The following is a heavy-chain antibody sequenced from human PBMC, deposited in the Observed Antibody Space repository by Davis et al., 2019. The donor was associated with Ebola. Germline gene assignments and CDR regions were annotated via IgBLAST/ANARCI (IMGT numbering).Heavy chain of an antibody. CDR3: ARAGRTIFGVVVGNYFDY. CDR1: GFTFSSYW. CDR2: INSDGSST. J-gene: IGHJ4*02. D-gene: IGHD3-3*01. V-gene: IGHV3-74*01. Sequence: HTGGSLRLSCAASGFTFSSYWMHWVRQAPGKGLVWVSRINSDGSSTSYADSVKGRFTISRDNAKNTLYLQMNSLRAEDTAVYYCARAGRTIFGVVVGNYFDYWGQGTLVTVSS.